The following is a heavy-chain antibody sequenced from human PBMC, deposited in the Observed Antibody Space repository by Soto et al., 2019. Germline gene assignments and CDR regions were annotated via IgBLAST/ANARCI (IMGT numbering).Heavy chain of an antibody. D-gene: IGHD1-26*01. CDR1: GGSISSGDYY. Sequence: QVQLQESGPGLVKPSQTLSLTCTVSGGSISSGDYYWSWIRQPPGKGLEWIGYISYSGSTYYNPSLKSRVILSVDTSKNQFSLKLSSVTAADTAVYYCATGGGSYRSLTFDYWGQGTLVTVSS. CDR3: ATGGGSYRSLTFDY. J-gene: IGHJ4*02. V-gene: IGHV4-30-4*01. CDR2: ISYSGST.